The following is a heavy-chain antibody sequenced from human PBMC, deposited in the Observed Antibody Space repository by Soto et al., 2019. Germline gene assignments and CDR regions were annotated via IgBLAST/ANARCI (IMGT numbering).Heavy chain of an antibody. CDR3: AGDSTSSSRHSSGWYFDYYYGMDV. V-gene: IGHV3-33*01. CDR2: IWYEGSNK. D-gene: IGHD6-19*01. J-gene: IGHJ6*02. CDR1: GFTVSSYG. Sequence: QVQLVESGGGVVEPGRSLRLSCAASGFTVSSYGMHWVRQAPGTGLEWVAVIWYEGSNKYYADSVKGRFTISRHNSKNTLYLQMNSLRAADTAVYYCAGDSTSSSRHSSGWYFDYYYGMDVWRQGTTVTVSS.